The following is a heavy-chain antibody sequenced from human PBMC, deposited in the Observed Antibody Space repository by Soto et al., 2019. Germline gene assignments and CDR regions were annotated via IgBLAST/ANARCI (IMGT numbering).Heavy chain of an antibody. D-gene: IGHD1-1*01. V-gene: IGHV3-30-3*01. CDR3: ARETPHERYFHYYYGMDV. CDR1: GFTFNSYA. CDR2: MSSDGTNK. Sequence: GGSLRLSCKASGFTFNSYAMHWVRQAPGKGLEWVAVMSSDGTNKYYTDSVKGRFTISRDNSKNTLFLRMNSLRAQDTAVYCCARETPHERYFHYYYGMDVWGQGTTVTVSS. J-gene: IGHJ6*02.